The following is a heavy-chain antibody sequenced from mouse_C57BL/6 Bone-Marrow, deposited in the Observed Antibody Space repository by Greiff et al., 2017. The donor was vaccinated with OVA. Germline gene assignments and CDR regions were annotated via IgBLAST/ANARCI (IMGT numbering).Heavy chain of an antibody. Sequence: EVKLVESGGGLVKPGGSLKLSCAASGFTFSDYGMHWVRQAPEKGLEWVAYISSGSSTIYYADTVKGRFTISRDNAQNTLVLQMTSLRSEDTAMYYCARRQRGRMDYWGQGTSVTVSS. D-gene: IGHD6-1*01. J-gene: IGHJ4*01. CDR3: ARRQRGRMDY. V-gene: IGHV5-17*01. CDR2: ISSGSSTI. CDR1: GFTFSDYG.